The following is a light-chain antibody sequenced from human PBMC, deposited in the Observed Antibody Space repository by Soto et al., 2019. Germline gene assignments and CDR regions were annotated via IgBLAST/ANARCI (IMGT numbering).Light chain of an antibody. CDR3: QQRSNWPLRYK. CDR2: DAS. J-gene: IGKJ2*01. V-gene: IGKV3-11*01. Sequence: EIVLTQSPATLSLSPGERATLSCRASQSVSSYLAWYQQKPGQAPRLLIYDASNRATGIPARFSGSGSGTVCTLAISSLEPEDFAVYYGQQRSNWPLRYKFGQGTKLEIK. CDR1: QSVSSY.